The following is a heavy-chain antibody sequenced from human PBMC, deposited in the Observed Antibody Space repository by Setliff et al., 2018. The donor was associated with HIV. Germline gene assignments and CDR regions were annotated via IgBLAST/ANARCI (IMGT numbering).Heavy chain of an antibody. D-gene: IGHD1-26*01. J-gene: IGHJ4*02. CDR3: AGGPGTTSIDY. Sequence: KPSETLSLTCAVYGGSFSGHYWSWIRQPPGKGLECIGEINHSGSTNYNPSLKSRVTISLDASRNQFSLELISVTAADTAVYYCAGGPGTTSIDYWAQGTLVTVSS. CDR1: GGSFSGHY. CDR2: INHSGST. V-gene: IGHV4-34*01.